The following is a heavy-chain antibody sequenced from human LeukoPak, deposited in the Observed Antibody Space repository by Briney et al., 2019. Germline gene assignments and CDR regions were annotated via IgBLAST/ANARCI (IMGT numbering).Heavy chain of an antibody. Sequence: GGSLRLSCAASEFSVVSNYMTWVRQAPGKGLEWVSLIYSGSSTYYADSVKGRFTISRDNSKNTLYLQMNSLRAEDTAVYYCARWPSGYHNTGGQGTLVTVS. CDR3: ARWPSGYHNT. D-gene: IGHD5-12*01. J-gene: IGHJ4*02. V-gene: IGHV3-66*01. CDR2: IYSGSST. CDR1: EFSVVSNY.